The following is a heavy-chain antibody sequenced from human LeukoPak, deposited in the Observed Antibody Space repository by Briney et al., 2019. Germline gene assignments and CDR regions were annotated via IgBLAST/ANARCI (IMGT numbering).Heavy chain of an antibody. J-gene: IGHJ4*02. CDR1: GFTFSSYS. D-gene: IGHD3-9*01. CDR2: ISSSSSYI. Sequence: GGSLRLSCAASGFTFSSYSMNWVRQAPGKGLEWVSSISSSSSYIYYADSVKGRFTISRDNAKNSLYLQMNSLRAEDTAVYYCAKDKRYFDWLLFEFDYWGQGTLVTVSS. V-gene: IGHV3-21*01. CDR3: AKDKRYFDWLLFEFDY.